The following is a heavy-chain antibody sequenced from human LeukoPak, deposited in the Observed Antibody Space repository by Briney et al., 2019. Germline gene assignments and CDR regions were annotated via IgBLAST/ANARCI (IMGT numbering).Heavy chain of an antibody. J-gene: IGHJ4*02. CDR1: GFTFSTYS. D-gene: IGHD6-6*01. CDR2: ISSSSSYI. V-gene: IGHV3-21*01. CDR3: ARDPSYSASSAAFDY. Sequence: GGSLRLSCAASGFTFSTYSMNCVRQAPGKGLEWVSSISSSSSYIYYADSVKGRFTISRDNAKNSLYLQMNSLRAEDAAVYFCARDPSYSASSAAFDYWGQGTLVTVSS.